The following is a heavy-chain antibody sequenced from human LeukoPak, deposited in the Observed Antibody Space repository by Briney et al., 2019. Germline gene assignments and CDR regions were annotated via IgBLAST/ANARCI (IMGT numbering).Heavy chain of an antibody. D-gene: IGHD2/OR15-2a*01. CDR2: IWYDGSNK. CDR3: AREGPRGNSQFDY. Sequence: GGSLRLSCAASGFTFSSYGMHWVRQAPGKGLEWVAVIWYDGSNKYSADSVKGRFTISRDNSKNTLYLQMNSLRAEDTAIYYCAREGPRGNSQFDYWGQGTLVTVSS. V-gene: IGHV3-33*01. CDR1: GFTFSSYG. J-gene: IGHJ4*02.